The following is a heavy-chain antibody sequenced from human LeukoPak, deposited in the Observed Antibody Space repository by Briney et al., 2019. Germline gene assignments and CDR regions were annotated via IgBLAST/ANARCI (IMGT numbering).Heavy chain of an antibody. CDR2: ISGSGGST. CDR3: ARHDWFDP. CDR1: GFTFRSYG. V-gene: IGHV3-23*01. J-gene: IGHJ5*02. Sequence: GGSLRLSCAASGFTFRSYGMSWVRQAPGKGLEWVSSISGSGGSTYFADSVKGRFTISRDNSKNTVYLQMNSLRVDDTAVYYCARHDWFDPWGQGTRVTVSS.